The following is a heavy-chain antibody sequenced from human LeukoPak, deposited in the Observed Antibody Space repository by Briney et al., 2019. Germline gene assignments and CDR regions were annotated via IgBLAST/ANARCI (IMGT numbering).Heavy chain of an antibody. D-gene: IGHD2-2*01. Sequence: GGSLRLSCAASGFTFDDYGMNWVRQPPGKGLEWVCNINWNGGSTSYADSLKGRLTISRDNAKSSLYLQMNSLRAEDTAMYFCARRMPGDAFDVWGQGTMVAVSS. CDR2: INWNGGST. CDR1: GFTFDDYG. CDR3: ARRMPGDAFDV. V-gene: IGHV3-20*04. J-gene: IGHJ3*01.